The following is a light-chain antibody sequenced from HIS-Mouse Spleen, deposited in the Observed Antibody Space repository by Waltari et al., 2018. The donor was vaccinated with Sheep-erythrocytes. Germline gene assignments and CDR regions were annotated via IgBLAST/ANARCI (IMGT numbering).Light chain of an antibody. CDR1: QGISSA. CDR3: QQFNSYPHGYT. CDR2: DAS. J-gene: IGKJ2*01. Sequence: AIQLTQSPSSLSASVGDRVTITCRASQGISSALAWYQQKPGKAPKLLIYDASSVESGVPSRFSGSGSGTDFTLTISSLQPEDFATYYCQQFNSYPHGYTFGQGTKLEIK. V-gene: IGKV1-13*02.